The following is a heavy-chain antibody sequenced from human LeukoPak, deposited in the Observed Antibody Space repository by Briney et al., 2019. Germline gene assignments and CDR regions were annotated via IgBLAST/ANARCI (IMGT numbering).Heavy chain of an antibody. D-gene: IGHD3-16*01. CDR2: IKPDGSQK. CDR3: VRQMIRFWFDP. V-gene: IGHV3-7*01. Sequence: PGGSLRLSCAASGFTFSLYWMTWVRQSPGKGLEWVADIKPDGSQKYSADSVKGRFTISRDNARNSLFLQMNSLRAEDTAVYYCVRQMIRFWFDPWGQGTLVTVSS. CDR1: GFTFSLYW. J-gene: IGHJ5*02.